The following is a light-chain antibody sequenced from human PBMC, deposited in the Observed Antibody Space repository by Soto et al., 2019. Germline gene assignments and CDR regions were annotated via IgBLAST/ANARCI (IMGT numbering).Light chain of an antibody. CDR1: QTIGRNY. V-gene: IGKV3-20*01. CDR2: GTS. Sequence: EIVLTQSPGTLSLSPGETATLSCRASQTIGRNYLAWYQQKPGQAPRLLIFGTSTRATGIPDRFSGSGSGTDFPISISRLEPEDFAVYYCQQYASSPLLTFGGGTKVEIK. J-gene: IGKJ4*01. CDR3: QQYASSPLLT.